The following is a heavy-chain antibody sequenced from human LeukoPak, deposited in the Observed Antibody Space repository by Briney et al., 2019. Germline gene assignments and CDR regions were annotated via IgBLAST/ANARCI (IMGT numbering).Heavy chain of an antibody. CDR2: INPTGGST. Sequence: AQVKLSCTACGYTFTTYYIDLVRQAPGKGNEWMGIINPTGGSTTYAQKFQGRVTMTRDTSTSTVFMEVNSLRSEDTAVYYCALYSSTWYWGQGTLVTVSS. V-gene: IGHV1-46*01. D-gene: IGHD6-13*01. CDR3: ALYSSTWY. J-gene: IGHJ4*02. CDR1: GYTFTTYY.